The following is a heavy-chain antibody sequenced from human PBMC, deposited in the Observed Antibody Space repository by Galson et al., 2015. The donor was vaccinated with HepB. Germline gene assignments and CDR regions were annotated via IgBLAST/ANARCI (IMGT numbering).Heavy chain of an antibody. V-gene: IGHV3-23*01. J-gene: IGHJ4*02. Sequence: SLRLSCAASGFTFSYYAMAWVSQAPGKGLEWISAITPSGDNTYSADSMKGRFFISRDNSQNTLFLQMNSLRADDTAIYFCAKVFPEKTGGWYRQALYYFDSWGQGTRVTVSS. CDR1: GFTFSYYA. D-gene: IGHD6-19*01. CDR3: AKVFPEKTGGWYRQALYYFDS. CDR2: ITPSGDNT.